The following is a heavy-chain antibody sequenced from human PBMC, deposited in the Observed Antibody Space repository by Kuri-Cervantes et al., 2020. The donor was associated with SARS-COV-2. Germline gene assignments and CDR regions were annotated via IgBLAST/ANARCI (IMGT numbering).Heavy chain of an antibody. J-gene: IGHJ6*02. CDR3: AKGRLFGVVRIAMDV. CDR2: VTGSGGGT. V-gene: IGHV3-23*01. D-gene: IGHD3-3*01. CDR1: GFNFDRYA. Sequence: GGSLRLSCAASGFNFDRYAMTWVRQAPGKGLEWVSAVTGSGGGTYYADSVKGRFTISRDNSKNMVHLHLNSLRVEDTAVYYCAKGRLFGVVRIAMDVWGQGTTVTVSS.